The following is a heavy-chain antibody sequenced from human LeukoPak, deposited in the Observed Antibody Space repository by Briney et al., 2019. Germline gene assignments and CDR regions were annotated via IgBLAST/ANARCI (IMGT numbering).Heavy chain of an antibody. J-gene: IGHJ6*02. CDR3: AREAGASHYGMDV. V-gene: IGHV4-59*01. Sequence: SETLSLTCTVSGGSISSYYWSWIRQPPGKGLEWIGYIYYSGSTNYNPSLKSQVTISVDTSKNQLSLKLSSVTAADTAVYYCAREAGASHYGMDVWGQGTTVTVSS. D-gene: IGHD1-26*01. CDR2: IYYSGST. CDR1: GGSISSYY.